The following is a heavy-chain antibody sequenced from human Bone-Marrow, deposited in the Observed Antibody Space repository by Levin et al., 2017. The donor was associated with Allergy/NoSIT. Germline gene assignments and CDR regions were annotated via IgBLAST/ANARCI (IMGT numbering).Heavy chain of an antibody. CDR1: GFTFSDSY. CDR2: ISSRGGNI. CDR3: ARDCRTRKMTTVTDIDY. V-gene: IGHV3-11*01. J-gene: IGHJ4*02. D-gene: IGHD4-17*01. Sequence: GGSLRLSCAASGFTFSDSYMSWIRQAPGKGLEWVSYISSRGGNIYYADSVKGRFTVSRDNGKTSLYLHMNSMRAEETAEYCCARDCRTRKMTTVTDIDYWSQGAMVADPS.